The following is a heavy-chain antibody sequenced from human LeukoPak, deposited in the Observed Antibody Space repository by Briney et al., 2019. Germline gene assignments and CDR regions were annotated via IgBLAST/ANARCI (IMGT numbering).Heavy chain of an antibody. D-gene: IGHD4-17*01. CDR3: ARGVDYGDYTY. Sequence: GGSXRLSCAASGFTFSSYSMNWVRQAPGKGLEWVSSISSSSSYIYYADSVKGRFTISRDNAKNSLYLQMNSLRAEDTAVYYCARGVDYGDYTYWGQGTLVTVSS. J-gene: IGHJ4*02. CDR2: ISSSSSYI. CDR1: GFTFSSYS. V-gene: IGHV3-21*01.